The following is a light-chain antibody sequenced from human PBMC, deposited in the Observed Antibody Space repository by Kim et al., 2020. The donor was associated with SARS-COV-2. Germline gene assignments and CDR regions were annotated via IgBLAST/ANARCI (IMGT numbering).Light chain of an antibody. Sequence: AYVGDRVTITSRASQSIDRWLAWYQQKPGKAPKLRIYDASTLASGVLPRFSGRGSGTEVTLTISSLQPDDFATYYCQQYESFSTFGQGTKVDIK. CDR3: QQYESFST. V-gene: IGKV1-5*01. CDR1: QSIDRW. J-gene: IGKJ1*01. CDR2: DAS.